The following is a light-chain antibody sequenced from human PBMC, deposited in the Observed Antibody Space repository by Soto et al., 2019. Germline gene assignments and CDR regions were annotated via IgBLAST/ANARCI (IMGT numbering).Light chain of an antibody. V-gene: IGKV1-5*01. Sequence: EIQMTQYPSTLSASVGDRFTITCLASQSISSWLAWYQQKPGKAPKLLIYDASSLESGVPSRFSGSGSGTEFTLTISSLQPDDFATYYCQQSNSYSPLTVGGVTKVEIK. J-gene: IGKJ4*01. CDR2: DAS. CDR1: QSISSW. CDR3: QQSNSYSPLT.